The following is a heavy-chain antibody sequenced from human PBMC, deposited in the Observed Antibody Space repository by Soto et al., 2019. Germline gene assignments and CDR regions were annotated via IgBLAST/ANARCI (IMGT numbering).Heavy chain of an antibody. CDR1: GYSFTSYW. J-gene: IGHJ4*02. Sequence: EVQLVQSGAEVKKPGESLKISCKGSGYSFTSYWIGWVRQMPGKGLEWVGIIYPGDSDTRYSPSFQGQVTISADKSISTAYLQWSSLKASDTAMYYCARPYSEEMATDDNMGGYWGQGTLVTVSS. V-gene: IGHV5-51*03. CDR2: IYPGDSDT. CDR3: ARPYSEEMATDDNMGGY. D-gene: IGHD5-12*01.